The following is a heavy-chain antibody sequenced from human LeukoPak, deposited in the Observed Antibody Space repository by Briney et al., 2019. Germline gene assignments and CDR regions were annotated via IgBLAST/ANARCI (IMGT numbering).Heavy chain of an antibody. J-gene: IGHJ4*02. CDR2: ISSSGSTI. D-gene: IGHD4-17*01. Sequence: GGSLRLSCAASGFTFSSYEMNWVRQAPGKGLEWVSYISSSGSTIYYADSVKGRFTISRGNAKNSLYLQMNSLRAEDTAVYYCARDLDYGDYVLDYWGQGTQVTVSS. CDR3: ARDLDYGDYVLDY. V-gene: IGHV3-48*03. CDR1: GFTFSSYE.